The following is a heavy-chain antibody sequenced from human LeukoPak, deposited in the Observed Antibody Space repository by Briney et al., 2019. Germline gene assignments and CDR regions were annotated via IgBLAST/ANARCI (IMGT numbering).Heavy chain of an antibody. D-gene: IGHD3-3*01. CDR2: ISGSGDRT. J-gene: IGHJ4*02. CDR3: AKIPQAAIFTVPNFDY. Sequence: PGGSLRLSCAASGFTFSNYAMNWVHQAPGKGLEWVSIISGSGDRTYYTDSVKGRFTISRDNSKNTLFLQMNGLRAEDTAIYYCAKIPQAAIFTVPNFDYWGQGTLVTVSS. CDR1: GFTFSNYA. V-gene: IGHV3-23*01.